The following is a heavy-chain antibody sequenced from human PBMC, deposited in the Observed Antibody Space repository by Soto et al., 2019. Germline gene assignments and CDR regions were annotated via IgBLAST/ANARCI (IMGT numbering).Heavy chain of an antibody. CDR2: IYYSGST. D-gene: IGHD3-22*01. CDR1: GGSISSGGYY. J-gene: IGHJ4*02. V-gene: IGHV4-31*03. CDR3: ARENPLPRYYYDSSGYYSNLGFDY. Sequence: PSETLSLTCTVSGGSISSGGYYWSWIRQHPGKGLEWIGYIYYSGSTYYNPSLKSRVTISVDTSKNQFSLKLSSVTAADTAVYYCARENPLPRYYYDSSGYYSNLGFDYWGQGTLVTVPQ.